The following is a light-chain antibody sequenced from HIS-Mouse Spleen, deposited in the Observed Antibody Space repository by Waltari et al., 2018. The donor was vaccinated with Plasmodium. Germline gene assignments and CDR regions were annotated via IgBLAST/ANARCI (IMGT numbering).Light chain of an antibody. Sequence: DIQMTQSPSSLSASVGDRVTITCRASQSISSYLNWYQQKPGKAPKLLIYAASSLQSGVPSRFSGSGSGTDFTLTISILQPEYFATYYCQQSYSTWTFGQGTKVEIK. CDR3: QQSYSTWT. V-gene: IGKV1-39*01. CDR1: QSISSY. J-gene: IGKJ1*01. CDR2: AAS.